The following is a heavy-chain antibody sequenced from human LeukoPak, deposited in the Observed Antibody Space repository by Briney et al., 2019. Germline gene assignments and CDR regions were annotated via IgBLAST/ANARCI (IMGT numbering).Heavy chain of an antibody. CDR2: IYHSGST. CDR3: ARGIDWAGYPSDY. V-gene: IGHV4-38-2*02. D-gene: IGHD3/OR15-3a*01. J-gene: IGHJ4*02. Sequence: SETLSLTCTVSGYSISSGYYWGWIRQPPGKGLEWIGSIYHSGSTYYNPSLKSRVTISVDTSKNQFSLKLSSVTAADTAVYYCARGIDWAGYPSDYWGQGTLVTVSS. CDR1: GYSISSGYY.